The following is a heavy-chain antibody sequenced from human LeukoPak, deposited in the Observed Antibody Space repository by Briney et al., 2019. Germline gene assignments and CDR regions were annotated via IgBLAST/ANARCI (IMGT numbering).Heavy chain of an antibody. Sequence: ASVKVSCKSSGHTFTNYYLHWVRQAPGQGLEWLGWIHPNTGATNYAQKFQGRVTVTRDTSISTTYVELSRLTSADTAVYYCASYASGYNWLKVWGQGTLVTVSS. D-gene: IGHD2-2*01. CDR1: GHTFTNYY. J-gene: IGHJ5*02. V-gene: IGHV1-2*02. CDR2: IHPNTGAT. CDR3: ASYASGYNWLKV.